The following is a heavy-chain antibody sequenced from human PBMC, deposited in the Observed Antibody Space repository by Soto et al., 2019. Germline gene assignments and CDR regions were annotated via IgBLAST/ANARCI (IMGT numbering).Heavy chain of an antibody. J-gene: IGHJ5*02. CDR2: ISSSSSTI. CDR3: AREGGSLNWFDP. CDR1: GFTFSSYS. V-gene: IGHV3-48*02. Sequence: EVQLVESGGGLVQPGGSLRLSCAASGFTFSSYSMNWVRQAPGKGLEWVSYISSSSSTINYADSVKGRFTISRDNAKNSLYLQMNILRDEDTAVYYCAREGGSLNWFDPWGQGTLFTVSS. D-gene: IGHD1-26*01.